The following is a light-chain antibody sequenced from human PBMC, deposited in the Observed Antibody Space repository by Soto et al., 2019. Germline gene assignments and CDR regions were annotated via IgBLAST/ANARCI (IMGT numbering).Light chain of an antibody. CDR2: AAS. J-gene: IGKJ2*01. CDR3: QQSHITTLFT. Sequence: DIQMTQSPSSLSASIGDRVTITCRASQNINSHLNCYQQKPGKAPKVLIYAASRLQSGVPSRFSGSGSATEFTLTISSLEPEDFATYYCQQSHITTLFTFGKRTKLEIK. CDR1: QNINSH. V-gene: IGKV1-39*01.